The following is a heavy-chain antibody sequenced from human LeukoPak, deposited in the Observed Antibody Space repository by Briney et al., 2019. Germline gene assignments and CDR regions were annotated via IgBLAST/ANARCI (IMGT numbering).Heavy chain of an antibody. CDR2: IHQHGSKE. V-gene: IGHV3-7*01. J-gene: IGHJ4*02. D-gene: IGHD3-22*01. CDR1: GFNFRAYW. Sequence: GGSLRLSCTTSGFNFRAYWMGWVRQAPGKGLEWVANIHQHGSKENYVDSVKGRFTISRDNAYKSLFLQMNNLTAEDTAVYYCARVGYKFDSGGYYFDYWGQGTLVTVSS. CDR3: ARVGYKFDSGGYYFDY.